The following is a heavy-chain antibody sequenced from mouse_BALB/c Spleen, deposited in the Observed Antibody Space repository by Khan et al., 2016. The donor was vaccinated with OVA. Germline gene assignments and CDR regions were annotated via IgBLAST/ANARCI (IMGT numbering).Heavy chain of an antibody. J-gene: IGHJ3*01. Sequence: QVQLKQSGAELARPGASVKMSCKASGYTFTSYTIHWIKKRPGQGMEWIGYINPSNAYTNYNQKFKDKATLTTDKSSTTAYLQLSSLTSDYSAVYNCVRDGAYHRNDGWVAYWGQGTLVTVSA. D-gene: IGHD2-14*01. CDR3: VRDGAYHRNDGWVAY. CDR2: INPSNAYT. CDR1: GYTFTSYT. V-gene: IGHV1-4*01.